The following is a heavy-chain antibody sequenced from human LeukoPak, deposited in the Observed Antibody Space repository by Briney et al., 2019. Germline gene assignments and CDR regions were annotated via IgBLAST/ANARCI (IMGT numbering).Heavy chain of an antibody. CDR3: ARDSGDGYNTIDY. J-gene: IGHJ4*02. V-gene: IGHV1-69*13. CDR1: GGTFSSYA. D-gene: IGHD5-24*01. Sequence: GASVKVSCKASGGTFSSYAISWVRQAPGQGLEWMGGIIPIFGTANYAQKFQGRVAITADESTSTAYMELSSLRSEDTAVYYCARDSGDGYNTIDYWGQGTLVTVSS. CDR2: IIPIFGTA.